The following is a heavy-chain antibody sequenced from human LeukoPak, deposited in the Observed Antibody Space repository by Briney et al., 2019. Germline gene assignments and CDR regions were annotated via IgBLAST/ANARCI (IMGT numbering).Heavy chain of an antibody. CDR3: AREGAHYDFWSGYQRAFDY. J-gene: IGHJ4*02. CDR2: IWYDGSNK. D-gene: IGHD3-3*01. V-gene: IGHV3-33*01. CDR1: GFTFSSYG. Sequence: PGGSLRLSCAASGFTFSSYGMHWVRQAPGKGLEWVAVIWYDGSNKYYADSVKGRFTISRDNSKNTLYLQMNSLRAEDTAVYYCAREGAHYDFWSGYQRAFDYWGQGTLVTVSS.